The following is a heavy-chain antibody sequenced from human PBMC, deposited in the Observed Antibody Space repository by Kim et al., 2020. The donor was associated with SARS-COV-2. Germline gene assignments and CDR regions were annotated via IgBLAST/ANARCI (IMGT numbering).Heavy chain of an antibody. CDR1: GYTLTELS. Sequence: ASVKVSCKVSGYTLTELSMHWVRQAPGKGLEWMGGFDPEDGETIYAQKFQGRVTMTEDTSTDTAYMELSSLRSEDTAVYYCATSPAVAAQNWFDPWGQGTPVTVSS. J-gene: IGHJ5*02. D-gene: IGHD2-15*01. CDR2: FDPEDGET. CDR3: ATSPAVAAQNWFDP. V-gene: IGHV1-24*01.